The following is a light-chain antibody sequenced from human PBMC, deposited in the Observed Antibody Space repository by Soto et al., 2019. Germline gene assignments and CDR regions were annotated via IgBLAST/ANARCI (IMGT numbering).Light chain of an antibody. CDR3: HQYNSWPLT. J-gene: IGKJ4*01. CDR2: GAS. CDR1: QSVYNN. V-gene: IGKV3-15*01. Sequence: EIVMTQSPATLSVSPGERATLSCRASQSVYNNLAWYQQKPGQAPRLLIYGASARATGIPARFSGSGSGREFTLTMSTLKTEDFAVYYCHQYNSWPLTFGGGTKVEIE.